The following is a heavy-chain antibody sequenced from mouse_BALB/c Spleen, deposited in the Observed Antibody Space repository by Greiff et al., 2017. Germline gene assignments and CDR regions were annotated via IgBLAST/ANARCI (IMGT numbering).Heavy chain of an antibody. CDR2: INPSNGGT. Sequence: QVQLKESGAELVKPGASVKLSCKASGYTFTSYYMYWVKQRPGQGLEWIGEINPSNGGTNFNEKFKSKATLTVDKSSSTAYMQLSSLTSEDSAVYYCTRGGDWAWFAFWGQGTLVTVSA. D-gene: IGHD4-1*01. J-gene: IGHJ3*01. CDR1: GYTFTSYY. CDR3: TRGGDWAWFAF. V-gene: IGHV1S81*02.